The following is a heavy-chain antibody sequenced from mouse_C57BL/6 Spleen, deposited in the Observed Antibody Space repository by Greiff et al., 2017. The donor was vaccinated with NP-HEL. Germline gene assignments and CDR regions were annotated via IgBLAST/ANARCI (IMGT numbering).Heavy chain of an antibody. D-gene: IGHD1-2*01. J-gene: IGHJ2*01. Sequence: VQLQQPGAELVMPGASVKLSCKASGYTFTSYWMHWVKQRPGQGLEWIGEIDPSDSYTNYNQTFKGKFTLTVDKSSSTAYMQLSSLTSGDSAVYYCAKGSITSFIGYWGQETTLTVSA. CDR1: GYTFTSYW. CDR3: AKGSITSFIGY. CDR2: IDPSDSYT. V-gene: IGHV1-69*01.